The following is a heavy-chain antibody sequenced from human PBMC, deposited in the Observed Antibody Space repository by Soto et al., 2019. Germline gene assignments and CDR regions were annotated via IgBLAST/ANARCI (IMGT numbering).Heavy chain of an antibody. V-gene: IGHV3-23*01. D-gene: IGHD6-13*01. J-gene: IGHJ6*02. Sequence: GGSLRLSCAASGFTFSSYAMSWVRQAPGKGLEWVSAISGSGGSTYYADSVKGRFTISRDNSKNTLYLQMNSLRAEDTAVYYCAKAPRPDNWNPLAAAGLYYYYGMDVWGQGTTVTVSS. CDR2: ISGSGGST. CDR1: GFTFSSYA. CDR3: AKAPRPDNWNPLAAAGLYYYYGMDV.